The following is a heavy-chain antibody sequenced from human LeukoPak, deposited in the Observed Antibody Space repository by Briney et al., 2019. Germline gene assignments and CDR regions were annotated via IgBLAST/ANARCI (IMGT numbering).Heavy chain of an antibody. Sequence: NPSETLSLTCTVSGGSISSYYWSWIRQPPGKGLEWIGYIYYSGSTNYNPSLKSRVTISVDTSKNQFSLKLSSVTAADTAVYYCARGGPNWNYVGYWGQGTLVTVSS. D-gene: IGHD1-1*01. CDR3: ARGGPNWNYVGY. V-gene: IGHV4-59*01. J-gene: IGHJ4*02. CDR2: IYYSGST. CDR1: GGSISSYY.